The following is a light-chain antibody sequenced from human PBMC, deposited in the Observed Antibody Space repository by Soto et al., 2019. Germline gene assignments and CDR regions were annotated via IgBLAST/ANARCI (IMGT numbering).Light chain of an antibody. V-gene: IGKV3-20*01. Sequence: EIVLTQSPGTLSLSPGERVTLSCRASQSVTTTYLAWYQQKPGQAPRLLISGASTRATGIPDRFSASGSGTDFTLTISRLEPEDFAVYYCQQHGSSPFTFGPGTKVDIK. CDR2: GAS. J-gene: IGKJ3*01. CDR3: QQHGSSPFT. CDR1: QSVTTTY.